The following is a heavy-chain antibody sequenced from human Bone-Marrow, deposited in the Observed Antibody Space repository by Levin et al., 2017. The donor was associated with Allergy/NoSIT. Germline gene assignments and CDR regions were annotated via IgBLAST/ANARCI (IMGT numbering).Heavy chain of an antibody. CDR3: ARGGAWHQDFDY. D-gene: IGHD4/OR15-4a*01. J-gene: IGHJ4*02. Sequence: PGGSLRLSCAASGFKFSDYYMSWIRQAPGKGLEWVSYISNSGSTIYYADSVNGRFTISRDNAKNSLYLQLNNLRADETAMYYCARGGAWHQDFDYWGQGTLITVSS. V-gene: IGHV3-11*01. CDR1: GFKFSDYY. CDR2: ISNSGSTI.